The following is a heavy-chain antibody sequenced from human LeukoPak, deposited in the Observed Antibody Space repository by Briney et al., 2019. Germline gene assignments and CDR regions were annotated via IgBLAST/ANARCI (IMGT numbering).Heavy chain of an antibody. Sequence: GGSLRLSCAASGFTFSSYAMSWVRQAPGKGLEWVSAISGSGGSTYYADSVKGRFTISRDNSKNTLYLQMNSLRAEDTAVYYCAKGTDGNYYYDSSGYYLYWGQGTLVTVSS. D-gene: IGHD3-22*01. CDR1: GFTFSSYA. V-gene: IGHV3-23*01. CDR3: AKGTDGNYYYDSSGYYLY. J-gene: IGHJ4*02. CDR2: ISGSGGST.